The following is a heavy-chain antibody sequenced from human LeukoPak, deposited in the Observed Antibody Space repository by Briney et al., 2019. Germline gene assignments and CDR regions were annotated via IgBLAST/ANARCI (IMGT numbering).Heavy chain of an antibody. CDR2: MNPNSGNT. V-gene: IGHV1-8*01. J-gene: IGHJ4*02. Sequence: ASVKVSCKASGYTFTSYDINWVRQATGQGLEWMGWMNPNSGNTGYAQKFQGRVTITRNTSISTAYMELSSLRSEDTAVYYCAMTGPQWLAEDYWGQGTLVTVSS. CDR3: AMTGPQWLAEDY. D-gene: IGHD6-19*01. CDR1: GYTFTSYD.